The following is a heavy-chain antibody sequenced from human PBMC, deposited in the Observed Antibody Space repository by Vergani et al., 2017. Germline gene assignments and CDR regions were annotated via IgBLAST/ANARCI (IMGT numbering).Heavy chain of an antibody. D-gene: IGHD3-22*01. V-gene: IGHV1-24*01. J-gene: IGHJ4*02. CDR3: AIVTYYYDSSGYYLDY. Sequence: QVQFVQSGSEVRKPGASVKVSCPVSGYSLTELTIHWVRQAPGKGLEWMGGFDPEHGEVTFAHHIQGRVTMTEDRSTDTAYMELSSLRPEDTALYYCAIVTYYYDSSGYYLDYWGQGTLVTVSS. CDR2: FDPEHGEV. CDR1: GYSLTELT.